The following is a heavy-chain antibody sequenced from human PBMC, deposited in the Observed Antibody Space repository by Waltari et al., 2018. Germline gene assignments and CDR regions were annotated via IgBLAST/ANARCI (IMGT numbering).Heavy chain of an antibody. J-gene: IGHJ5*02. CDR2: IYYSGST. CDR3: ARGNAGTPSGGWFDP. CDR1: GGSISSYY. Sequence: QVQLQESGPGLVKPSETLSLTCTVSGGSISSYYWSWIRQPPGKGLEWIGYIYYSGSTNYNPSLKSRVTISVDTSKNQFSLKLSSVTAADTAVYYCARGNAGTPSGGWFDPWGQGTLVTVSS. V-gene: IGHV4-59*01. D-gene: IGHD1-1*01.